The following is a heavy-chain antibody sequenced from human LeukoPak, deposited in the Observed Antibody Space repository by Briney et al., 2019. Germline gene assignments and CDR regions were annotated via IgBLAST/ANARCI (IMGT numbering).Heavy chain of an antibody. CDR2: IWYDGSNK. CDR1: GFTFSSYS. CDR3: AGGVLRYFDWLPQDYYYYGMDV. V-gene: IGHV3-33*03. Sequence: GRSLRLSCAASGFTFSSYSMHWVRQAPGKGLEWVAVIWYDGSNKYYADSVKGRFTISRDNAKNSLYLQMNSLRAEDTAVYYCAGGVLRYFDWLPQDYYYYGMDVWGQGTTVTVSS. D-gene: IGHD3-9*01. J-gene: IGHJ6*02.